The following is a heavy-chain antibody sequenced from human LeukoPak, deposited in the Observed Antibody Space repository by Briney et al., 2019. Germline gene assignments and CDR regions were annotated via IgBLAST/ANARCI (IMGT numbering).Heavy chain of an antibody. D-gene: IGHD4-23*01. CDR1: GGSISSYY. V-gene: IGHV4-4*07. CDR3: ARGAYGGNSLGAFDI. Sequence: MPSETLSLTCTVSGGSISSYYWSWIRQPAGKGLEWIGRIYTSGSTNYNPSLKSRVTLSVDTSKNRFSLKLSSVTAADTAVYYCARGAYGGNSLGAFDIWGQGTMVTVSS. CDR2: IYTSGST. J-gene: IGHJ3*02.